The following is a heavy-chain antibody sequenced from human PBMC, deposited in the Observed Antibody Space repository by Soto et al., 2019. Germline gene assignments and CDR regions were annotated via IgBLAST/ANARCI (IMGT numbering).Heavy chain of an antibody. CDR3: TSRLGELSFPRAFDI. J-gene: IGHJ3*02. CDR2: IRSKTNSYAT. V-gene: IGHV3-73*01. Sequence: GGSLRLSCAASGFTVSGSAVHWVRQASGKGLEWVGRIRSKTNSYATAYAASVKGRFTISRDDSKNTAYLQMNSLKTEDTAVYYCTSRLGELSFPRAFDIWGQGTMVTVSS. CDR1: GFTVSGSA. D-gene: IGHD3-16*02.